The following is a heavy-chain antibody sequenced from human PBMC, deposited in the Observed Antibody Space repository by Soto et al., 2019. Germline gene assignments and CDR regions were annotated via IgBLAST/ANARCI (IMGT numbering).Heavy chain of an antibody. D-gene: IGHD3-22*01. V-gene: IGHV2-5*02. CDR3: AHKTYYYDSSGYYYVAPFDY. J-gene: IGHJ4*02. CDR2: IYWDDDK. CDR1: GFSLSTSGVG. Sequence: SGPTLVNPTQTLTLTCTFSGFSLSTSGVGVGWIRQPPGKALDWLALIYWDDDKRYSPSLKSRLTITKDTSKNQVVLTMTNMDPVDTATYYCAHKTYYYDSSGYYYVAPFDYWGQGTLVTVSS.